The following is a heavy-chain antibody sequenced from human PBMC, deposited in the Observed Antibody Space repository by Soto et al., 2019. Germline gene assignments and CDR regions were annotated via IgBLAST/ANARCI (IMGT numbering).Heavy chain of an antibody. CDR1: GFSFNYAW. CDR2: IKSKSDGGTT. V-gene: IGHV3-15*07. Sequence: EVQLVESGGGLVKAGGSLRLSCAASGFSFNYAWMNWVRQAPGKGLEWVGHIKSKSDGGTTDYAAPVKGRFTISRDDSRNTVYLQMNSLKTEDTAMYYCGSRHWGQGTLVTVSS. CDR3: GSRH. J-gene: IGHJ4*02.